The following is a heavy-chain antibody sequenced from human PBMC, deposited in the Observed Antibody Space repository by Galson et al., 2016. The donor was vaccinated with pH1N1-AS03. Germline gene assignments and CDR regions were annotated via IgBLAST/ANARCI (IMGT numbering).Heavy chain of an antibody. CDR3: ARGRRGAMTGFYYFDS. D-gene: IGHD3-9*01. J-gene: IGHJ4*02. Sequence: SVKVSCKASGGTFSNYVISWVRQAPGQGLEWMGGINPAFGTTKYAQKFQGRVTITADESTRTAYMELNSLRSADTAVYYCARGRRGAMTGFYYFDSWGQGTPVTVSS. V-gene: IGHV1-69*13. CDR1: GGTFSNYV. CDR2: INPAFGTT.